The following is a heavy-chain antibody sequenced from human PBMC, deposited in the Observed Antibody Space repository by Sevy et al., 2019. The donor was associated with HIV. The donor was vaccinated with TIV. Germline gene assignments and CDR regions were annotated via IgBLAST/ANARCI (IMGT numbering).Heavy chain of an antibody. Sequence: GGSLRLSCSASGFTFSSYAMHWVRQAPGKGLEYVSAISSNGGSTYYADSVKRRFTVSRDNSKNTLYLQMSSLRAEDTAVYYCVKAKHIVVVIAIPLDYWGQGTLVTVSS. CDR2: ISSNGGST. D-gene: IGHD2-21*01. CDR3: VKAKHIVVVIAIPLDY. J-gene: IGHJ4*02. V-gene: IGHV3-64D*06. CDR1: GFTFSSYA.